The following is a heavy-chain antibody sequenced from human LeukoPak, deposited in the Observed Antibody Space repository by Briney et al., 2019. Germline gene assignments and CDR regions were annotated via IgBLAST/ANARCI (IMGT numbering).Heavy chain of an antibody. D-gene: IGHD1-26*01. V-gene: IGHV4-59*01. CDR3: ARVRLSGSYFDY. CDR2: LYYSGST. CDR1: GGSIDSFY. Sequence: SETLSLTCSVSGGSIDSFYWSWIRQPPGKGLEWIGYLYYSGSTNYNPSVQSRVTILGDTSKNQFSLKLSSVTAADTAVYYCARVRLSGSYFDYWGQGTLVTVSS. J-gene: IGHJ4*02.